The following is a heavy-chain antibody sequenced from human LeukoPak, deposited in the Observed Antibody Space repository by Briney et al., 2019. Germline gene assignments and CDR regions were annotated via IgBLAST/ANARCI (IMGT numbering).Heavy chain of an antibody. Sequence: GGSLRLSCAASGFTFSSYEMNWVRQAPGKGLEWVSYISSSGSTIYYADSVKGRFTISRDNAKNSMSLQMNSLRAEDTADYYCARKGYYYDSSGYYYYYGMDVWGQGTTVTVSS. V-gene: IGHV3-48*03. CDR1: GFTFSSYE. J-gene: IGHJ6*02. D-gene: IGHD3-22*01. CDR2: ISSSGSTI. CDR3: ARKGYYYDSSGYYYYYGMDV.